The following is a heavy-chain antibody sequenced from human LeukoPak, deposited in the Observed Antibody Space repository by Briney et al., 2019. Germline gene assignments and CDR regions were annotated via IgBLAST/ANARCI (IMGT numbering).Heavy chain of an antibody. D-gene: IGHD6-6*01. CDR1: GRSISSSSYY. V-gene: IGHV4-61*02. CDR2: IYTSGST. J-gene: IGHJ3*02. CDR3: ARDMTTGYSSSGARAFDI. Sequence: SETLSLTCTVSGRSISSSSYYWSWIRQPAGKGLEWIGRIYTSGSTNYNPSLKSRVTMSVDTSKNQFSLKLSSVTAADTAVYYCARDMTTGYSSSGARAFDIWGQGTMVTVSS.